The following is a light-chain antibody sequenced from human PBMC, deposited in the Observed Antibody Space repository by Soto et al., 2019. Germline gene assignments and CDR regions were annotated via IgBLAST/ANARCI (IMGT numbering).Light chain of an antibody. Sequence: IQMTQSPSSLSASVGGRATVTCRACQSISSFLNWYQQKPGKAPNLLIYDASTLQSGVPSRFRGSGSGTDCTLTITSLQPEDFASYYCQQSYSTPLTFGGGTKVEIK. CDR1: QSISSF. CDR2: DAS. V-gene: IGKV1-39*01. CDR3: QQSYSTPLT. J-gene: IGKJ4*01.